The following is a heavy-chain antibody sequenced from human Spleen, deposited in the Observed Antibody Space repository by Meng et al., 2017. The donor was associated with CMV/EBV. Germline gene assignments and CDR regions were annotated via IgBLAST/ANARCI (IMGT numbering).Heavy chain of an antibody. J-gene: IGHJ6*02. V-gene: IGHV4-39*07. Sequence: AWVRRAPGKGLEWIGSIYYSGSTYYNPSLKSRVTISVDTSKNQFSLKLSSVTAADTAVYYCARVPTHDFWSGYTYYYYGMDVWGQGTTFPFSS. D-gene: IGHD3-3*01. CDR3: ARVPTHDFWSGYTYYYYGMDV. CDR2: IYYSGST.